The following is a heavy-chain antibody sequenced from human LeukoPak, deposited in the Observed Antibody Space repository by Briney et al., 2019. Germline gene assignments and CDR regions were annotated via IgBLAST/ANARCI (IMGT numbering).Heavy chain of an antibody. CDR1: GITFNNPW. CDR3: VKSAADP. J-gene: IGHJ5*02. CDR2: INSDGSHT. Sequence: GGSLRLSCVGSGITFNNPWMFWVRQAPGQGLVWVARINSDGSHTGYADSVEGRFTISRDNAKNTLVLQMNSVRAEDTGVYYCVKSAADPWGQGTLVTVSS. D-gene: IGHD3-3*01. V-gene: IGHV3-74*01.